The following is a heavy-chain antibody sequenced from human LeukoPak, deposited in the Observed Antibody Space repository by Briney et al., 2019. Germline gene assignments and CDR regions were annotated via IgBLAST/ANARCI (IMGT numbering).Heavy chain of an antibody. CDR2: IYYSGST. CDR1: GGSISSSSYY. V-gene: IGHV4-39*07. J-gene: IGHJ4*02. D-gene: IGHD3-10*01. CDR3: ARDRGTYGSGTYDY. Sequence: SETLSLTCTVSGGSISSSSYYWGWIRQPPGKGLEWIGSIYYSGSTYYNPSLKSRVTISVDTSKNQFSLKLSSVTAADTAVYYCARDRGTYGSGTYDYWGQGTLVTVSS.